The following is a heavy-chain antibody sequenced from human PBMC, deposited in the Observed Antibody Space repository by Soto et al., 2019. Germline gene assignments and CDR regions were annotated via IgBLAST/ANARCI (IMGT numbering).Heavy chain of an antibody. CDR2: IWYDGSQK. CDR3: ARIDCTGGSCRPYAYYDMDV. CDR1: GFTFSSYG. Sequence: QVQLVESGGGVVQPGRSLRLSCAASGFTFSSYGMHWVRQAPGKGLEWVAVIWYDGSQKYYADSVKGRFTISRDNSKNTMYLQMDSLRAEDTAVYYCARIDCTGGSCRPYAYYDMDVWGQGTTVTVS. V-gene: IGHV3-33*08. J-gene: IGHJ6*02. D-gene: IGHD2-15*01.